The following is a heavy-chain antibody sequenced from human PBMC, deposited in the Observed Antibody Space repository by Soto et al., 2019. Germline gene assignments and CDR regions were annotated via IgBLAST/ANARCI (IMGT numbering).Heavy chain of an antibody. CDR3: ARADAVITINFDY. D-gene: IGHD3-9*01. V-gene: IGHV1-18*01. CDR1: GYTFTDYG. CDR2: VSPYNDNT. Sequence: ASVKVSCKASGYTFTDYGINWVRQAPGQGLEWMGWVSPYNDNTNYAQKFQDRVTMTTDTSTRTAYLELRSLRSDDTAVYYCARADAVITINFDYWGQGTLVTVSS. J-gene: IGHJ4*02.